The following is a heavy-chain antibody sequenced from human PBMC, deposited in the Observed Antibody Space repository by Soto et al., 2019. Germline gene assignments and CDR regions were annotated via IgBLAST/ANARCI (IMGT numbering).Heavy chain of an antibody. CDR2: ILPMFDRP. CDR3: TRSIGSGGVIGGFDY. CDR1: GGTFNTYA. J-gene: IGHJ4*02. Sequence: QVQLVQSETEVKKPGSAVRVSCKASGGTFNTYAMNWVRQAPGQGLEWMGGILPMFDRPRYAQKFQVRVTITVDEPTTTAYMELSSLRSYDTAVYYCTRSIGSGGVIGGFDYWGQGTLVTVSS. V-gene: IGHV1-69*01. D-gene: IGHD3-16*02.